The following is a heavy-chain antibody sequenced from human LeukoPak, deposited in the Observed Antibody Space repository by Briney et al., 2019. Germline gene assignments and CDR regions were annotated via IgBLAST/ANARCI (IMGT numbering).Heavy chain of an antibody. D-gene: IGHD3-10*01. CDR3: AKALGPAMVRGVMDY. CDR1: GFTLSSYE. J-gene: IGHJ4*02. Sequence: PGGSLRLSCIVSGFTLSSYEMTWFRQAPGKGLEWVSAISGSGGSTYYADSVKGRFTISRDNSKNTLYLQMNTLRAEDTAVYYCAKALGPAMVRGVMDYWGQGILVTVSS. V-gene: IGHV3-23*01. CDR2: ISGSGGST.